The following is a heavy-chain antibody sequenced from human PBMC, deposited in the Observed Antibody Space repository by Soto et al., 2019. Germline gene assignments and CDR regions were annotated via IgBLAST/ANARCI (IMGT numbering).Heavy chain of an antibody. CDR1: GGSISSSSYY. CDR2: IYYSGST. J-gene: IGHJ5*02. D-gene: IGHD3-9*01. V-gene: IGHV4-39*01. CDR3: ARHNGSRYTPAWFDP. Sequence: QLQLQESGPGLVKPSETLSLTCTVSGGSISSSSYYWGWIRQPPGKGLEWIGSIYYSGSTYYNPSLKSRVTISVDTSKNQFSLKLSSVTAADTAVYYCARHNGSRYTPAWFDPWGQGTLVTVSS.